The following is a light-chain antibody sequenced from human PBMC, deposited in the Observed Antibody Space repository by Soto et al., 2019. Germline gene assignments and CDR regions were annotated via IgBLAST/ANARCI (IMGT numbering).Light chain of an antibody. V-gene: IGLV2-23*01. CDR1: SSDVGGYNL. J-gene: IGLJ1*01. CDR2: EGS. CDR3: CSYAATSTYV. Sequence: QSALTQPASVSGSPGQSITISCTGTSSDVGGYNLVSWYQQHPGKAPKLMIYEGSKRPSAVSNRFSGSKSGNTASLTISGLQAEDEADYYCCSYAATSTYVFGTGTKLTVL.